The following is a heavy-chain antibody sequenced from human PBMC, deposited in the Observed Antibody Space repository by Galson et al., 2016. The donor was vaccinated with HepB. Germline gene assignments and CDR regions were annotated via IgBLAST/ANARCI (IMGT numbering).Heavy chain of an antibody. J-gene: IGHJ6*02. Sequence: SLRLSCAASEFTFSTYGMHWVRQAPGKGLEWVAVIWYDGSNENYADSVEGRFTISRDNSKNTLYLQMSSLRAEDTAVYYCARDTSSESPALGLDVWGQGTTVTVSS. CDR3: ARDTSSESPALGLDV. D-gene: IGHD3-16*01. V-gene: IGHV3-33*01. CDR2: IWYDGSNE. CDR1: EFTFSTYG.